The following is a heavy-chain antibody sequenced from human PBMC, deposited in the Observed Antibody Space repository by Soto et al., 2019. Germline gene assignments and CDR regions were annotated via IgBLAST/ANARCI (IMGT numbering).Heavy chain of an antibody. CDR2: INHSGST. V-gene: IGHV4-34*01. D-gene: IGHD5-12*01. CDR1: GGTFSGYY. J-gene: IGHJ4*02. CDR3: ARRPVEMATITFVSFDY. Sequence: SECLYLTCAVYGGTFSGYYWSWIRQPPGKGLEWIGEINHSGSTNYNPSLKSRVTISVDTSKNQFSLKLSSVTAADTAVYYCARRPVEMATITFVSFDYWGQGTLVTVSS.